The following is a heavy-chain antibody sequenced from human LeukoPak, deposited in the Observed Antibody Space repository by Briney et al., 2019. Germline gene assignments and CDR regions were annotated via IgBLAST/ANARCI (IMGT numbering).Heavy chain of an antibody. J-gene: IGHJ6*03. CDR1: GGSISSYY. V-gene: IGHV4-4*07. D-gene: IGHD3-3*01. Sequence: SETLSLTCTVSGGSISSYYWSWIRQPAGKGLEWIGRIYTSGSTNYNPSLKSRVTMSVDTSKNQFSLKLSSVTAADTAVYYCARSSNYDFWSGSLRNPYYYYYMDVWGKGTTVTVSS. CDR2: IYTSGST. CDR3: ARSSNYDFWSGSLRNPYYYYYMDV.